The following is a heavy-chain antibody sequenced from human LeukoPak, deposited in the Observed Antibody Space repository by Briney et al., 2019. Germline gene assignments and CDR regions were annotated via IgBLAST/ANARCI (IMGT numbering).Heavy chain of an antibody. Sequence: GGSLRLSCAASGLTFSSYAMHWVRQAPGKGLEWVAVISYDGSNKYYADSVKGRFTISRDNSKNTLYLQMNSLRAEDTAVYYCARDSDSNFDYWGQGTLVTVSS. J-gene: IGHJ4*02. CDR3: ARDSDSNFDY. D-gene: IGHD2-15*01. CDR2: ISYDGSNK. V-gene: IGHV3-30-3*01. CDR1: GLTFSSYA.